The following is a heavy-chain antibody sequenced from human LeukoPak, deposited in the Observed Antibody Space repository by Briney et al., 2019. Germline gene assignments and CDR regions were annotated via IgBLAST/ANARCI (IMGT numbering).Heavy chain of an antibody. CDR1: SEFFSGYY. J-gene: IGHJ4*02. CDR3: ARLPLGAFGEVLNFDS. V-gene: IGHV4-34*01. Sequence: SETLSLTCGVSSEFFSGYYWGWIRQPLGRGLEWIGDINDSGTTKYNPTLKNRVTISIDTSKKQFSLNVKSVTAADTAVYYCARLPLGAFGEVLNFDSWGQGTPVTVSS. CDR2: INDSGTT. D-gene: IGHD3-10*01.